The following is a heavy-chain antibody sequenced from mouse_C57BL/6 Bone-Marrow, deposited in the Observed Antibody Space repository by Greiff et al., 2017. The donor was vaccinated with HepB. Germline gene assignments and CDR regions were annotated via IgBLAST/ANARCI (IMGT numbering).Heavy chain of an antibody. D-gene: IGHD1-1*01. V-gene: IGHV2-6-1*01. Sequence: QVQLQQSGPGLVAPSQCLSITCTVSGFSLTSYGVHWVRQPPGKGLEWLVVIWSDGSTTYNSALKSRLSISKDNSKSQVFLKMNSLQTDDTAMYYCARHRYYGSRGAMDYWGQGTSVTVSS. J-gene: IGHJ4*01. CDR3: ARHRYYGSRGAMDY. CDR1: GFSLTSYG. CDR2: IWSDGST.